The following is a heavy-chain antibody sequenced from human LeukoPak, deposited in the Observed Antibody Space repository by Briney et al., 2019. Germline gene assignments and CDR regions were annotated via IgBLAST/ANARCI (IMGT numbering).Heavy chain of an antibody. CDR2: IKQDGGEK. CDR3: ARPQNSIVRGVMAY. D-gene: IGHD3-10*01. V-gene: IGHV3-7*05. Sequence: GGSLRLSWAAAGFTFGSYWISWVRQAPGKGLEWVANIKQDGGEKYYVDSVKGRFTISRDNAKNSRYLQMNSLRAEDTAVYCCARPQNSIVRGVMAYWGQGTLVTVSS. J-gene: IGHJ4*02. CDR1: GFTFGSYW.